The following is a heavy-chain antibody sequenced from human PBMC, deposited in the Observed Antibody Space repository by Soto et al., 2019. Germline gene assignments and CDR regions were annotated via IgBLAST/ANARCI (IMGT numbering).Heavy chain of an antibody. V-gene: IGHV3-33*01. CDR2: IWYDGSNK. CDR1: GXTFSSYG. D-gene: IGHD5-18*01. CDR3: ATRLDTAMAIDY. J-gene: IGHJ4*02. Sequence: LRLSFAASGXTFSSYGMHWVRQAPGKGLEWVAVIWYDGSNKYYADSVKGRFTISRDNSKNTLYLQMNSLRAEDTAVYYCATRLDTAMAIDYWGQGTLVTVSS.